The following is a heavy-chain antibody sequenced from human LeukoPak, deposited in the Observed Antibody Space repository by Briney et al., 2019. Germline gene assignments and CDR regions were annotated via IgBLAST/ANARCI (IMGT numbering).Heavy chain of an antibody. CDR2: ISSSSGYI. CDR3: ARGGIYDYVWGSYRPLDY. CDR1: GFTFSSYS. V-gene: IGHV3-21*01. Sequence: GGSLRLSCAASGFTFSSYSMNWVRQAPGKGLEWVSSISSSSGYIYHAESVKGRFTISRDNAKNSLNLQMNSLRAEDTAVYYCARGGIYDYVWGSYRPLDYWGQGTLVTVSS. J-gene: IGHJ4*02. D-gene: IGHD3-16*02.